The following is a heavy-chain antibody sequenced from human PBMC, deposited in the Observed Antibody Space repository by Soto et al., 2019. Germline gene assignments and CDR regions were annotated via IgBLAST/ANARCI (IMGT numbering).Heavy chain of an antibody. D-gene: IGHD1-26*01. CDR1: GFTFSSYA. J-gene: IGHJ5*02. V-gene: IGHV3-23*01. Sequence: GGSLRLSCAASGFTFSSYAITWVRQAPGKGLEWVSTISGNGGTTYYADSVKGRFTFSRDNSKNTVYLELNNLSAEDTAVYHCAKNQGVELVPLATVDWFDPWGQGSVVTVSS. CDR3: AKNQGVELVPLATVDWFDP. CDR2: ISGNGGTT.